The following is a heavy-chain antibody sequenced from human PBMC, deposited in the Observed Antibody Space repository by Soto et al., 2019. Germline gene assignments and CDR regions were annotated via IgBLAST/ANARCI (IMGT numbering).Heavy chain of an antibody. J-gene: IGHJ5*02. CDR2: INHSGST. V-gene: IGHV4-34*01. CDR3: ARGQRGIAAAGTEWFDP. CDR1: GGSFSGYY. D-gene: IGHD6-13*01. Sequence: SETLSLTCAVYGGSFSGYYWSWIRQPPGKGLEWIGEINHSGSTNYNPSLKSRVTISVDTSKNQFSLKLSSVTAADTAVYYCARGQRGIAAAGTEWFDPWSQGTLVTVSS.